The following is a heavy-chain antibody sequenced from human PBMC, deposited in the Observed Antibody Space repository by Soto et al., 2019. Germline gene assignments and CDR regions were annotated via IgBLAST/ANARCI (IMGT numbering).Heavy chain of an antibody. CDR2: ISYDGSNK. V-gene: IGHV3-30*18. CDR1: GFTFSSYG. J-gene: IGHJ2*01. D-gene: IGHD3-22*01. CDR3: AKDAALWYYDSSGYPDL. Sequence: QVQLVESGGGVVQPGRSLRLSCAASGFTFSSYGMHWVRQAPGKGLEWVAVISYDGSNKYYADSVKGRFTISRDNSKNTLYLQMNSLRAEDTAVYYCAKDAALWYYDSSGYPDLWGRGTLVTVSS.